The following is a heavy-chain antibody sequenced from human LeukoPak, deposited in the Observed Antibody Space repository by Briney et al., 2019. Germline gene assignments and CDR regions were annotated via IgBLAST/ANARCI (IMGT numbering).Heavy chain of an antibody. D-gene: IGHD3-22*01. CDR3: ATLRSGSTSNAFDI. Sequence: SETLSPTCAVYGGSFSGYYWSWIRQPPGKGLEWIGEINHSGSTDYNPSLKSRVTISVDTSKNQFSLKLRSVTAADTSVYYCATLRSGSTSNAFDIWGQGTMVTVSS. V-gene: IGHV4-34*01. J-gene: IGHJ3*02. CDR1: GGSFSGYY. CDR2: INHSGST.